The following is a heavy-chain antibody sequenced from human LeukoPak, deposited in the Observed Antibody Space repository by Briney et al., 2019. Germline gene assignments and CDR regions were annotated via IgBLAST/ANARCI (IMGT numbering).Heavy chain of an antibody. Sequence: GGSLRLSCAASGFSFSNSWMSWDRQAPGKGLEWVANIRQDGSLKYYVGSVKGRFTISRDNAENSLYLQMNSLRAEDTAVYYCAKTGFQWGEYFYYMDVWGKGTTVTVSS. D-gene: IGHD1-14*01. CDR2: IRQDGSLK. CDR1: GFSFSNSW. V-gene: IGHV3-7*01. CDR3: AKTGFQWGEYFYYMDV. J-gene: IGHJ6*03.